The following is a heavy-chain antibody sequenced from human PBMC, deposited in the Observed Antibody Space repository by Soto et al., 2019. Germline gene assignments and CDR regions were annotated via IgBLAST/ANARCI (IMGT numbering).Heavy chain of an antibody. CDR3: ARDAQIGHGYSVYHTY. V-gene: IGHV1-46*01. J-gene: IGHJ4*02. D-gene: IGHD5-12*01. CDR2: INPSGGST. CDR1: GYTFTSYY. Sequence: QVQLVQSGAEVTKPGASVKVSCKASGYTFTSYYIHWVRQAPGQGLEWVGLINPSGGSTTYAPKFQGRVTMPRDTSPSTGYMELNSLRSEDTAVYFCARDAQIGHGYSVYHTYWGQGTLVTVSS.